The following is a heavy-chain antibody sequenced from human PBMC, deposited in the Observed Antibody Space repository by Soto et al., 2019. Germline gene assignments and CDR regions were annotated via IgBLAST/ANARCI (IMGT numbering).Heavy chain of an antibody. J-gene: IGHJ3*02. D-gene: IGHD3-16*02. Sequence: PGGSLRLSCAASGFTFSSYAMTWVRQAPGKGLEWVSNIIGGGGSTSYADSVKGRFTISRDNSKNTLYLQMNSLRAEDTAVYYCARDLGVRPLAPSAFDIWGQGTMVTVSS. V-gene: IGHV3-23*01. CDR2: IIGGGGST. CDR1: GFTFSSYA. CDR3: ARDLGVRPLAPSAFDI.